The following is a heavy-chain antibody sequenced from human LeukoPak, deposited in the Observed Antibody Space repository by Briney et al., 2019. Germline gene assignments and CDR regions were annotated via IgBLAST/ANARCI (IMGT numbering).Heavy chain of an antibody. Sequence: ASVKVSCKASGYSVSTYGISWVRQAPGQGLEWMGWISVDNGRTNYAPKVQGRVTMTADTSTTTAYMELRNLRPDDTAVYYCARCGYSSGWYCGIDDWGQGTLVTVSS. J-gene: IGHJ4*02. V-gene: IGHV1-18*01. CDR2: ISVDNGRT. CDR1: GYSVSTYG. D-gene: IGHD6-13*01. CDR3: ARCGYSSGWYCGIDD.